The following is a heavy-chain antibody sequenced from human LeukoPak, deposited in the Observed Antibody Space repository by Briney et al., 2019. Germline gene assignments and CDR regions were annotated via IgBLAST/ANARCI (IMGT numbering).Heavy chain of an antibody. V-gene: IGHV3-53*01. D-gene: IGHD3-3*01. CDR2: IYSGGST. J-gene: IGHJ6*02. Sequence: GGSLRLSCAASGFTVSSNYMSWVRQAPGKGLEWVSVIYSGGSTYCADSVKGRFTISRDNSKNTLYLQMNSLRAEDTAVYYCARGNFTHDFWSGYYMGNYYYYGMDVWGQGTTVTVSS. CDR3: ARGNFTHDFWSGYYMGNYYYYGMDV. CDR1: GFTVSSNY.